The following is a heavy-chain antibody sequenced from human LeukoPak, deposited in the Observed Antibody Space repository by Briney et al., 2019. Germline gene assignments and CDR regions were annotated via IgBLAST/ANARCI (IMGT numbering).Heavy chain of an antibody. D-gene: IGHD6-19*01. CDR1: GFTFSSYA. CDR3: AKDFHSSGWYYLFDY. Sequence: PGGSLRLSCAASGFTFSSYAMSWVRQAPGKGLEWVSGISWNSGSIGYADSVKGRFTISRDNAKNSLYLQMNSLRAEDTALYYCAKDFHSSGWYYLFDYWGQGTLVTVSS. V-gene: IGHV3-9*01. CDR2: ISWNSGSI. J-gene: IGHJ4*02.